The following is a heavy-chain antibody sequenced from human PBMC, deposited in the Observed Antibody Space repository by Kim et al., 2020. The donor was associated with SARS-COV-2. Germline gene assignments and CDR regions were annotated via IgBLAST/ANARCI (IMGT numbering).Heavy chain of an antibody. D-gene: IGHD2-2*01. J-gene: IGHJ4*02. Sequence: AKGRFAISRDNSKNTLYLQMNRLRAEDPAVYYCAKDGHIVVVPAARSFDYWGQGTLVTVSS. CDR3: AKDGHIVVVPAARSFDY. V-gene: IGHV3-23*01.